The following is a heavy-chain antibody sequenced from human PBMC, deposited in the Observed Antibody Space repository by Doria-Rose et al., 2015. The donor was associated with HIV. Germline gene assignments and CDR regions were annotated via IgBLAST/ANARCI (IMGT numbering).Heavy chain of an antibody. Sequence: QITLKESGPVLVKPTETLTLTCTVSGVSLSSPGMGVSWTRQPPGKALEWLANMFSDDERSYKSSLKSRLTISRGTSKSQVVLTMTDMDPVDTATYYCARIKSSRWYHKYYFDFWGQGTLVIVSA. V-gene: IGHV2-26*01. CDR1: GVSLSSPGMG. J-gene: IGHJ4*02. CDR3: ARIKSSRWYHKYYFDF. D-gene: IGHD6-13*01. CDR2: MFSDDER.